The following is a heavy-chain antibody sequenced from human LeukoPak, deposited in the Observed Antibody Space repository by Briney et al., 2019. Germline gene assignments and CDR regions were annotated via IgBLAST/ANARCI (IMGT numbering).Heavy chain of an antibody. D-gene: IGHD6-19*01. Sequence: ASVKVSCRTSGYTFTSYGISWVRQEPGQGREGMGWISSYNGNTNYAQKLQGRVTMTTDTSTSTAYIELWSLRSAAPAAYYCASVRAVNRGWYRTDYWGQGPLVTVSS. CDR3: ASVRAVNRGWYRTDY. CDR1: GYTFTSYG. J-gene: IGHJ4*02. V-gene: IGHV1-18*01. CDR2: ISSYNGNT.